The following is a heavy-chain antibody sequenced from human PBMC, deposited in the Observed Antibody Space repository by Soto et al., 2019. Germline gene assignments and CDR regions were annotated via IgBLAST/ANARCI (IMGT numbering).Heavy chain of an antibody. CDR3: ARCSCGTCYASYAFDI. CDR2: TVANNGYT. D-gene: IGHD2-15*01. CDR1: GYAFTSFG. Sequence: QVQLEQSGIEVKNTGASEKVSCKASGYAFTSFGISWVRQAPGQGLEWMGWTVANNGYTKYAQNLQGRVTPITDTSTSTAYMELRSLMYDDTAVYYCARCSCGTCYASYAFDICGQGTMVTVSS. J-gene: IGHJ3*02. V-gene: IGHV1-18*01.